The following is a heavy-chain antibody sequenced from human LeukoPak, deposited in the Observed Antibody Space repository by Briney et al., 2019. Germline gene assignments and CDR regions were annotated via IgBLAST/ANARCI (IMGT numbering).Heavy chain of an antibody. D-gene: IGHD1/OR15-1a*01. CDR1: GGSITDSY. V-gene: IGHV4-4*07. J-gene: IGHJ4*02. CDR3: ARQSNTGCFDY. Sequence: PSETLSLTCTVSGGSITDSYWSWIRQPAGKGLEWIGRIYTSGTTNYNPSLKSPVTMSINTPKNQFSLKLSSVTAADTAVYYCARQSNTGCFDYWGQGTLVTVSS. CDR2: IYTSGTT.